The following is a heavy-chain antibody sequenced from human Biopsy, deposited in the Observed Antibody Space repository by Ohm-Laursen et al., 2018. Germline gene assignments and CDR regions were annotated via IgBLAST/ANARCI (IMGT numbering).Heavy chain of an antibody. D-gene: IGHD3-10*01. CDR3: ARETNYYGSGRNRHWFDP. V-gene: IGHV4-61*01. J-gene: IGHJ5*02. CDR1: GGSISNNNYY. CDR2: MSNSGST. Sequence: SETLSLTCTVSGGSISNNNYYWSWVRQPPGKGLEWIGYMSNSGSTNYNPSLKTQVTISLDTPKNQFSMKLSSVTATDTAVYYCARETNYYGSGRNRHWFDPWGQGTQVTVSS.